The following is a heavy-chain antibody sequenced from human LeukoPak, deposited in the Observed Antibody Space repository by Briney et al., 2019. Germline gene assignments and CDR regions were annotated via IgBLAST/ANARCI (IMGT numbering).Heavy chain of an antibody. V-gene: IGHV5-51*01. CDR1: GYIFTHYW. D-gene: IGHD3-10*01. CDR3: ARQSRDGSKTRGYYFDY. J-gene: IGHJ4*02. CDR2: IYPADSDT. Sequence: GESLKISCQVSGYIFTHYWIGWVRQMPGKGLESMGLIYPADSDTTYSPSFQGQVTISADKSISTVYLQWSSLKASDTAMYYCARQSRDGSKTRGYYFDYWGRGTLVTVSS.